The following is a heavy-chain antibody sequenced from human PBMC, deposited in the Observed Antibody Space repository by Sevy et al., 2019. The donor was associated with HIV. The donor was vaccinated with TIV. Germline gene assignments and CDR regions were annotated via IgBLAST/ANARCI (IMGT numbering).Heavy chain of an antibody. D-gene: IGHD3-3*01. CDR2: VKSKTDGGTA. CDR1: GFTFNYAW. CDR3: ATVVKNDYWDGHVNYYGLDV. V-gene: IGHV3-15*01. Sequence: GGSLRLSCAASGFTFNYAWMSWVRQAPGKGLEWVGRVKSKTDGGTADYAPHVKGRFTISRDDSENTLYLQMNSLKTEDTAVYYCATVVKNDYWDGHVNYYGLDVRGQGTTVTVSS. J-gene: IGHJ6*02.